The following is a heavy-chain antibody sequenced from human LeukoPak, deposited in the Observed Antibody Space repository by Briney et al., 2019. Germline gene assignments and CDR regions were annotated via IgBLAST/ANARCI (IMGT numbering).Heavy chain of an antibody. V-gene: IGHV1-8*01. J-gene: IGHJ4*02. Sequence: ASVKVSCKASGYTFTSYDINWVRQAAGQGLEWTGWMNPNSGNTGYAQKFQGRVTMTRNTSISTACMELSSLRSEDTAVYYCARDKGYYSGSYYPRYLDYWGQGTLVTVSS. D-gene: IGHD1-26*01. CDR1: GYTFTSYD. CDR2: MNPNSGNT. CDR3: ARDKGYYSGSYYPRYLDY.